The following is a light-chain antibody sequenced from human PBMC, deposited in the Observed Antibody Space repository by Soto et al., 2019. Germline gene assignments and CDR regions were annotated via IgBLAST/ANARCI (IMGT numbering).Light chain of an antibody. CDR1: SGIIASNY. CDR2: EDN. Sequence: NFMLPQPHSVSESPGNTVLISCTRSSGIIASNYVQWYQQRPGSSPTTVIYEDNQRPSGVPDRFSGSIDSSSNSASLTISGLETEDEAYYFCQSYDATNQVFGGVTKLTVL. CDR3: QSYDATNQV. V-gene: IGLV6-57*01. J-gene: IGLJ3*02.